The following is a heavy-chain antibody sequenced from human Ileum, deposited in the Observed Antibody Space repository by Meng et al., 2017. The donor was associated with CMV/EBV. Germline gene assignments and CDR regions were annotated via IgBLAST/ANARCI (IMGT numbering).Heavy chain of an antibody. CDR3: ARGGIYTDNSLNGGSRLDP. V-gene: IGHV1-2*02. Sequence: FSTYYLHWMRQAPGQGLEWMGWINPKNGDTHFAQKFRGRVSMSRDSFINTAYVELSRLTSDDAAVYYCARGGIYTDNSLNGGSRLDPWGQGTLVTVSS. J-gene: IGHJ5*02. CDR2: INPKNGDT. CDR1: FSTYY. D-gene: IGHD1-1*01.